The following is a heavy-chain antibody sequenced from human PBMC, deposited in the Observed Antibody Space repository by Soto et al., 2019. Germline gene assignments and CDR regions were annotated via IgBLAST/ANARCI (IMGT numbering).Heavy chain of an antibody. CDR1: GYSFEDYS. Sequence: EVQLVESGGDMVQPGRSLKLSCVGSGYSFEDYSMHWVRQAPGKGLEWVSGISCNGNLTGYADSVKGRFTISRDNAKNPLFLQMRSMSLEETALFYCVGGSRVVWGQGIRVSVSS. CDR3: VGGSRVV. J-gene: IGHJ4*02. D-gene: IGHD2-15*01. CDR2: ISCNGNLT. V-gene: IGHV3-9*01.